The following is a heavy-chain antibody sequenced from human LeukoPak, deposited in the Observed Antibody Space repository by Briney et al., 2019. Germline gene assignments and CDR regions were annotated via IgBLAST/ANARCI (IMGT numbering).Heavy chain of an antibody. CDR3: ARARSRYYNSGSH. V-gene: IGHV4-4*02. D-gene: IGHD3-10*01. CDR2: IYHSGST. CDR1: GGSISSTHW. Sequence: SETPSLTCAVSGGSISSTHWWSWVRQPPGKGLEWIGEIYHSGSTNYNPSLKSRVTISVDKSKNQFSLKLSSVTAADTAVYYCARARSRYYNSGSHWGQGTLVTVSS. J-gene: IGHJ4*02.